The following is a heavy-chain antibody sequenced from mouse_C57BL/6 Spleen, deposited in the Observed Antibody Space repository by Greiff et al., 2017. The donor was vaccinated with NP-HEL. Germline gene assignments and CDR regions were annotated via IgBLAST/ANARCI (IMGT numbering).Heavy chain of an antibody. V-gene: IGHV1-82*01. Sequence: QVQLQQSGPELVKPGASVKISCKASGYAFSSSWMNWVKQRHGKGLEWIGRIYPGDGDTNYNGKFKGKATLTADKASSTAYMQLSSLTSEDSAVYFCAREEDFDVWGTGTTVTVSS. CDR1: GYAFSSSW. CDR2: IYPGDGDT. J-gene: IGHJ1*03. CDR3: AREEDFDV.